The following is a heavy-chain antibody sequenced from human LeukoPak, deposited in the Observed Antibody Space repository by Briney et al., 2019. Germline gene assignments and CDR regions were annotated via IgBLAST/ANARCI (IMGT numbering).Heavy chain of an antibody. J-gene: IGHJ4*02. CDR1: GGSISSYY. CDR3: ARDRTSLGGSYYFDY. Sequence: SETLSLTCTVSGGSISSYYWSWIRQPPGKGLEWIGYIYYSGSTNYNPSLKSRVTISVDTSKNQFSLKLSSVTAADTAVYYCARDRTSLGGSYYFDYWGQGTLVTVSS. V-gene: IGHV4-59*01. D-gene: IGHD1-26*01. CDR2: IYYSGST.